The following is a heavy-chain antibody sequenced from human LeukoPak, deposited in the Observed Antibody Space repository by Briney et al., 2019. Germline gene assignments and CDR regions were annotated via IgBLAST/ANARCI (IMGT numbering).Heavy chain of an antibody. V-gene: IGHV3-30*18. CDR1: GFSFPTYG. D-gene: IGHD1-26*01. J-gene: IGHJ4*02. Sequence: GGSLRLSCAASGFSFPTYGMHWVRQAPGKGLEWVALISSDASDHYYLDSVKDRSTVSRDNTKNTLYLQMDSLRVDDTAVFYCVKSIVAGTGIFDSWGQGTLVTVSS. CDR2: ISSDASDH. CDR3: VKSIVAGTGIFDS.